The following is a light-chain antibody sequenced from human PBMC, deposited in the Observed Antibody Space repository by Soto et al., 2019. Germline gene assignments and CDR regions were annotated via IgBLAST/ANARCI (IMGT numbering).Light chain of an antibody. CDR1: SSNIGSNN. CDR3: AAWDDSLNGPL. CDR2: SNN. V-gene: IGLV1-44*01. J-gene: IGLJ3*02. Sequence: QSVLTQPPSASGTPGQRVTISCSGSSSNIGSNNVNWYQQLPGTAPTLLTYSNNQRPSGVPDRFSGSKSGTSASLAVNGLQSEDEANYYCAAWDDSLNGPLFGGGTQLTVL.